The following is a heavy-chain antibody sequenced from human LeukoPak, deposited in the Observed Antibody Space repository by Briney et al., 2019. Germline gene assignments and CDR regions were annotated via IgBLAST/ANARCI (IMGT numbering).Heavy chain of an antibody. CDR2: TYPGDSDT. D-gene: IGHD6-19*01. V-gene: IGHV5-51*01. CDR1: GYSFTSYW. J-gene: IGHJ5*02. CDR3: ARPLMEGAYSSGWYASWFDP. Sequence: GESLKISCKGSGYSFTSYWIGWVRQMPGKGLEWMGITYPGDSDTRYSPSFQGQVTISADKSISTAYLQWSSLKASDTAMYYCARPLMEGAYSSGWYASWFDPWGQGTLVTVSS.